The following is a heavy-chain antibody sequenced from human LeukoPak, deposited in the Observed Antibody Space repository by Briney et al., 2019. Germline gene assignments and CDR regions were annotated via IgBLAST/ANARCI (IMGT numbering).Heavy chain of an antibody. CDR2: ISYDGSNK. CDR3: ARDYCSGGSCQLDY. J-gene: IGHJ4*02. V-gene: IGHV3-30-3*01. Sequence: GRSLRLSCVASGFTFSNYAMHWVRQTPGRGLEWVAVISYDGSNKYYADSVKGRFTISRDNSKNTLYLQMNSLRAEDTAVYYCARDYCSGGSCQLDYWGQGTLVTVSS. D-gene: IGHD2-15*01. CDR1: GFTFSNYA.